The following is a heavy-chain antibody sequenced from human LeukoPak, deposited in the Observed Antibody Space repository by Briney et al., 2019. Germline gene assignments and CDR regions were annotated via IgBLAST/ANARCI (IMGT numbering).Heavy chain of an antibody. CDR3: ARGGDIVVVPAAIESPIPFDY. V-gene: IGHV1-69*05. CDR1: GGTFSSYA. D-gene: IGHD2-2*01. J-gene: IGHJ4*02. Sequence: GASVEVSCKASGGTFSSYAISWVRQAPGQGLEWMGGIIPIFGTANYAQKFQGRVTITTDESTSTAYMELSSLRSEDTAVYYCARGGDIVVVPAAIESPIPFDYWGQGTLVTVSS. CDR2: IIPIFGTA.